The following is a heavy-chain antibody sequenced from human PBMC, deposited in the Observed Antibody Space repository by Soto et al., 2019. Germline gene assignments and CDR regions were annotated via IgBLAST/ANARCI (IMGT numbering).Heavy chain of an antibody. J-gene: IGHJ4*02. D-gene: IGHD6-13*01. V-gene: IGHV4-59*01. CDR1: GGSISSYY. CDR3: ARDKWDSSSWYYFDY. Sequence: SETLSLTCTVSGGSISSYYWSWIRQPPGKGLEWIGYIYYSGSTNYNPSLKSRVTISVDTSRNQFSLKLSSVTAADTAVYYCARDKWDSSSWYYFDYWGQGTLVTVSS. CDR2: IYYSGST.